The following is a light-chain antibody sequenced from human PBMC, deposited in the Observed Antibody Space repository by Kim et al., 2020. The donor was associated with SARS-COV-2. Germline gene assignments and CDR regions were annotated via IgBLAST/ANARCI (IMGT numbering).Light chain of an antibody. CDR2: EAS. Sequence: SASVGGRSTITRRGRESISSWFCWQQQQPGTATKLMIYEASSLESGPPSSFSGSGSAKEFPITSSLLPPDDFAYYCCQQYNSHPTFGQGTKVDIK. CDR1: ESISSW. CDR3: QQYNSHPT. J-gene: IGKJ1*01. V-gene: IGKV1-5*03.